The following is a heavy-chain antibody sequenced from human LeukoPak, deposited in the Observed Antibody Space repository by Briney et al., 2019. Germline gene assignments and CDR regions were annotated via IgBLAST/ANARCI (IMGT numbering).Heavy chain of an antibody. CDR1: GGSISSSSYY. CDR3: AKTPYYYDSSGYYFRYFDY. D-gene: IGHD3-22*01. Sequence: SETLSLTCTVSGGSISSSSYYWGWIRQPPGKGLEWIGSIYYSGSTYYNPSLKSRVTISVDTSKNQFSLKLSSVTAADTAVYYCAKTPYYYDSSGYYFRYFDYWGQGTLVIVSS. CDR2: IYYSGST. V-gene: IGHV4-39*07. J-gene: IGHJ4*02.